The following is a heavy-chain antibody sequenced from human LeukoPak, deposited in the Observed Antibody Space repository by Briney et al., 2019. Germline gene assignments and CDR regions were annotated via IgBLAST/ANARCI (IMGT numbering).Heavy chain of an antibody. V-gene: IGHV4-4*07. Sequence: PSETLSLTCSVSVVSMNGYYWSWLRQSAGNRLEWIGHVDSSGNTNYNPSLESRVTISVDTSKNQFSLKLSSVTAADTAVYYCARSLQNIAAAGMRYYYYYYMDVWGKGTTVTVSS. CDR3: ARSLQNIAAAGMRYYYYYYMDV. CDR1: VVSMNGYY. CDR2: VDSSGNT. D-gene: IGHD6-13*01. J-gene: IGHJ6*03.